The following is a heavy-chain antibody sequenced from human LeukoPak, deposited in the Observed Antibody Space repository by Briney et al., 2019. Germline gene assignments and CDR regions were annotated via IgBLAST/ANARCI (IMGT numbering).Heavy chain of an antibody. CDR1: GGSFSGYY. V-gene: IGHV4-34*01. CDR2: INHSGST. Sequence: PSETLSLNCAVYGGSFSGYYWSWIRQPPGKGLEWIGEINHSGSTNYNPSLKSRVTISVDTSKNQFSLKLSSVTAADTAVYYCARRGYSYRYWGQGTLVTVSS. J-gene: IGHJ4*02. D-gene: IGHD5-18*01. CDR3: ARRGYSYRY.